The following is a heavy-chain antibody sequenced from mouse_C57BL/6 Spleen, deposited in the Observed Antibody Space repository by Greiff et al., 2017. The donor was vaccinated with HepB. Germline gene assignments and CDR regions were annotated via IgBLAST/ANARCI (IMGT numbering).Heavy chain of an antibody. J-gene: IGHJ2*01. D-gene: IGHD2-3*01. Sequence: QVQLQQSGAELAKPGASVKLSCKASGYTFTSYWMHWVKQRPGQGLEWIGYINPSSGYTKYNQKFKAKATLTADKSSSTAYMQLSSLTYEDSAVYYCARSDGYYDYFDYWGQGTTLTVSS. CDR3: ARSDGYYDYFDY. CDR2: INPSSGYT. CDR1: GYTFTSYW. V-gene: IGHV1-7*01.